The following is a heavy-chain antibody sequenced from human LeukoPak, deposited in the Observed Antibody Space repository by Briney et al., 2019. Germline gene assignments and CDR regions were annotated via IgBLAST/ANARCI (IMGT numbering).Heavy chain of an antibody. CDR2: IIPIFGTA. D-gene: IGHD2-15*01. CDR3: AREIYCSGGSCPFVYYYYGMDV. CDR1: GGTFSSYA. V-gene: IGHV1-69*05. Sequence: SVKVSCKASGGTFSSYAISWVRQAPGQGLEWMGGIIPIFGTANYAQKFQGRVTMTRDTSTSTVYMELSSLRSEDTAVYYCAREIYCSGGSCPFVYYYYGMDVWGQGTTVTVSS. J-gene: IGHJ6*02.